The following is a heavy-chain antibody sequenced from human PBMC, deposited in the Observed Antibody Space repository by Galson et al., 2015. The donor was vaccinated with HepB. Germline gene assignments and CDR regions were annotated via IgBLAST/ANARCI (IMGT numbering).Heavy chain of an antibody. CDR1: GFTFSSYA. V-gene: IGHV3-66*01. J-gene: IGHJ4*02. Sequence: SLRLSCAASGFTFSSYAMRWVRQAPGKGLEWVSVIYSGGSTYYADSVKGRFTISRDNSKNTLYLQMNSLRAEDTAVYYCARDNLADGCDYWGQGTLVTVSS. CDR2: IYSGGST. D-gene: IGHD3-16*01. CDR3: ARDNLADGCDY.